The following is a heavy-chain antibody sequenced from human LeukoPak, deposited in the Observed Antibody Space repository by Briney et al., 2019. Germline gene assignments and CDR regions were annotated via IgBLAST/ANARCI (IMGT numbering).Heavy chain of an antibody. CDR3: ARTIAAAGTTAFDI. D-gene: IGHD6-13*01. V-gene: IGHV3-21*01. CDR2: ISSSSSYI. J-gene: IGHJ3*02. CDR1: GFTFSSYS. Sequence: GGSLRLSCAASGFTFSSYSMNWVRQAPGKGLEWVSSISSSSSYIYYADSVKGRFTISRDNAKSSLYLQTNSLRAEDTAVYYCARTIAAAGTTAFDIWGQGTMVTVSS.